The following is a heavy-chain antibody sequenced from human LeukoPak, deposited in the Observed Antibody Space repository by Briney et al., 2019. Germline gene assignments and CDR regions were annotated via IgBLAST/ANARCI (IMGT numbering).Heavy chain of an antibody. D-gene: IGHD6-19*01. CDR2: INSGGGPI. CDR1: GFTFSTFE. J-gene: IGHJ5*02. V-gene: IGHV3-48*03. Sequence: GGSLRLSCAATGFTFSTFEMIWVRQAPGKGLEWVSCINSGGGPIYYTDSMKGRLTLSRDNAKNSLYLQMNSLRFEDTAVYYCARDQPGTYTLSSTWGQGTLVTVSS. CDR3: ARDQPGTYTLSST.